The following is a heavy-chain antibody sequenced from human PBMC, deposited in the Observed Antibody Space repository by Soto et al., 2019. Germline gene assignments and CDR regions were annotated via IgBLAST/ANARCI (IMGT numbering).Heavy chain of an antibody. Sequence: SETLSLTCTVSGGSISSGGYYWSWIRQHPGKGLEWIGYIYYSGSTYYNPSLKSRVTISVDTSKNQISLKLSSVTAADTAVYYCARRPSSPYYYYGMDVWGQGTTVTVSS. CDR2: IYYSGST. D-gene: IGHD6-13*01. CDR3: ARRPSSPYYYYGMDV. V-gene: IGHV4-31*03. J-gene: IGHJ6*02. CDR1: GGSISSGGYY.